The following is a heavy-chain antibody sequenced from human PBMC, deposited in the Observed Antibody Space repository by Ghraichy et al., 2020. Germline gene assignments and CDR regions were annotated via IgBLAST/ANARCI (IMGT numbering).Heavy chain of an antibody. CDR2: ISGSGGST. CDR1: GFTFSSYA. CDR3: AKDSATHIVVVTACMDV. Sequence: GESLNISCAASGFTFSSYAMSWVRQAPGKGLEWVSAISGSGGSTYYADSVKGRFTISRDNSKNTLYLQMNSLRAEDTAVYYCAKDSATHIVVVTACMDVWGQGTTVTVSS. J-gene: IGHJ6*02. V-gene: IGHV3-23*01. D-gene: IGHD2-21*02.